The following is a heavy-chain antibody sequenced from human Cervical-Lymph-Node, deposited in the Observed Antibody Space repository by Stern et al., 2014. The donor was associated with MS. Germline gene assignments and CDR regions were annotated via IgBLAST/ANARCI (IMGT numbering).Heavy chain of an antibody. CDR2: IFPVFGTP. CDR1: GGTFSKFP. D-gene: IGHD6-13*01. V-gene: IGHV1-69*01. Sequence: VQLGESGAEVTKPGSSVKGSCKASGGTFSKFPSSWVRQAPGQRLEWMGGIFPVFGTPTYAQEFRGRVTITADVSTSTVYMELSSLRSDDTAVYYCALSSETSDRWYSLGYDLWGQGTLVTVSS. J-gene: IGHJ5*02. CDR3: ALSSETSDRWYSLGYDL.